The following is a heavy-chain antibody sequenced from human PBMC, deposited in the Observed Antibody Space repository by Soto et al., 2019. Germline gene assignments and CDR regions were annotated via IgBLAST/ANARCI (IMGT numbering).Heavy chain of an antibody. Sequence: PGGSLRLSCAASGFTFSSYGMHWVRQAPGKGLEWVAVISYDGSNKYYADSVKGRFTISRDNSKNTLYLQMNSLRAEDTAVYYCAKDLTGAPYSGYDFDYWGQGTLVTVSS. CDR2: ISYDGSNK. J-gene: IGHJ4*02. CDR1: GFTFSSYG. V-gene: IGHV3-30*18. CDR3: AKDLTGAPYSGYDFDY. D-gene: IGHD5-12*01.